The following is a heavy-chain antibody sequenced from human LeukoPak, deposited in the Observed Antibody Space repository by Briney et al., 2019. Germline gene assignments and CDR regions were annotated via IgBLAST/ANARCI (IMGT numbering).Heavy chain of an antibody. J-gene: IGHJ3*02. V-gene: IGHV1-18*01. CDR2: ISAYNGNT. Sequence: ASVKVSCKASGYTFTSYGISWVRQAPGQGLEWMGWISAYNGNTNYAQKLQGRVTMTTDTSTSTAYMELRSLRSDDTAVYYCATDHGYGGNSGAFDIWGQGTMVTVSS. D-gene: IGHD4-23*01. CDR1: GYTFTSYG. CDR3: ATDHGYGGNSGAFDI.